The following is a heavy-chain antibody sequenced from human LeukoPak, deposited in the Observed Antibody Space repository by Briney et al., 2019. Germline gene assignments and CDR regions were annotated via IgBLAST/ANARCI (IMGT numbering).Heavy chain of an antibody. CDR2: VDGGGGGT. Sequence: GGSLRLSCAASGFTLSSYAMTWVRQALGRGLEWVSSVDGGGGGTYYADSVKGRFTISRDNSKDTLYLQMNGLRAEDTAVYFCAKQSAGSAAWYSLHYDFWGQGTLVTVSS. CDR3: AKQSAGSAAWYSLHYDF. J-gene: IGHJ4*02. D-gene: IGHD6-13*01. V-gene: IGHV3-23*01. CDR1: GFTLSSYA.